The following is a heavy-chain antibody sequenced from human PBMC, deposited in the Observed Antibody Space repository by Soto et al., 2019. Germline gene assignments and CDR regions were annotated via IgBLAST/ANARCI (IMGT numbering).Heavy chain of an antibody. CDR2: IYHTGST. CDR1: GDPGSSGSYY. D-gene: IGHD1-1*01. Sequence: QVQLQESGPGLVQPSQTLSLTCSVSGDPGSSGSYYWTWVRQHPVKGLEWIGYIYHTGSTYYNPSLQSRLIMSVDTSKNQFSLHLYSVTAADTAVYFCAAKLSTTHYFDFWGQGSLVAVSS. J-gene: IGHJ4*02. CDR3: AAKLSTTHYFDF. V-gene: IGHV4-31*03.